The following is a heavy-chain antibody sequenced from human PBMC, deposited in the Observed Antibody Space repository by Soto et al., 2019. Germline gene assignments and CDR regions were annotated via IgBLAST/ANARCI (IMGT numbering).Heavy chain of an antibody. D-gene: IGHD6-13*01. CDR1: GGSISSYY. J-gene: IGHJ6*02. CDR3: ARDQGSSWLNYYYGMDV. V-gene: IGHV4-59*01. Sequence: QVQLQESGPGLVKPSETLSLTCTVSGGSISSYYWSWIRQPPGKGLEWIGYIYYSGSTNYNPSLKNRVTISVDTSKNQFSLKLSSVTAADTAVYYCARDQGSSWLNYYYGMDVWGQGTTVTVSS. CDR2: IYYSGST.